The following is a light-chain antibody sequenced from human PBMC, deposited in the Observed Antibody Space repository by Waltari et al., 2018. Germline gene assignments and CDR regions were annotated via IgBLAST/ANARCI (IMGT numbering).Light chain of an antibody. J-gene: IGLJ1*01. V-gene: IGLV2-11*01. CDR1: SSVVGGLNY. Sequence: QSALTQPRSVSGSPGQSAALACAATSSVVGGLNYVLWSHQPPGKAPNRMIYDVTKRPAGVPDRFSGSKSGNTASLTISGLQADDEADYYCCSYAGRNIYVFGTGTKVTVL. CDR2: DVT. CDR3: CSYAGRNIYV.